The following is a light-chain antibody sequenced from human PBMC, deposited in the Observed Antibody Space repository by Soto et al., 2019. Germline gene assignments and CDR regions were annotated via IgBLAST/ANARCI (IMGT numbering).Light chain of an antibody. J-gene: IGKJ1*01. CDR1: QSISSY. V-gene: IGKV1-39*01. CDR2: AAS. CDR3: LQDYNYPHT. Sequence: DIQMTQSPSSLSASVGDRVTITFRASQSISSYLNWYQQKPGKAPKLLIYAASSLQSGVPSRFSGSGSGTDFTLTISSLQPEDFATYYCLQDYNYPHTFGQGTKVDIK.